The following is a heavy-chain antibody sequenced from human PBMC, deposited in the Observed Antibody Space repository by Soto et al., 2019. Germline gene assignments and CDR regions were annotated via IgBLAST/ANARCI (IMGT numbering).Heavy chain of an antibody. J-gene: IGHJ4*02. CDR3: ARGVAGSGFDL. CDR1: GDNVSSNTDA. D-gene: IGHD6-19*01. V-gene: IGHV6-1*01. Sequence: PSQTLSLTCAISGDNVSSNTDAWNWIRSSPSGGLEWLGRTYYRSNWRHDYAVSVKSRITVNPDTSKNHFSLQLNSVTPDDTAVYYCARGVAGSGFDLWGQGTLVTVSS. CDR2: TYYRSNWRH.